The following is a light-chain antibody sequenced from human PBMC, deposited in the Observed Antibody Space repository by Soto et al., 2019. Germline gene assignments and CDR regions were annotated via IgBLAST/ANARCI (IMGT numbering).Light chain of an antibody. CDR2: DAS. J-gene: IGKJ1*01. CDR3: QQYNNYSPT. Sequence: DIQMTQSPSTLSAYVGDRVTITCRASQSITNWVDWYQQKPGKAPKLLIYDASNLESGVPSRFSGGGSGTDFTLTVSSLQPDDFATYYCQQYNNYSPTFGQGTKVEV. V-gene: IGKV1-5*01. CDR1: QSITNW.